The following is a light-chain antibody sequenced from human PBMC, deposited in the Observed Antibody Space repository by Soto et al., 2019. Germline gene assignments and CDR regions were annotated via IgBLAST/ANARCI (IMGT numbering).Light chain of an antibody. J-gene: IGKJ2*01. CDR1: QYISTW. CDR2: KAS. Sequence: DTQMTQSPSTLSASVGDRVTIICRASQYISTWLAWYQQKPGRAPRLLIYKASTLESGVPSRFSGSGSGTEFTLTISSLQPDDFATYYCQHYKNFPHTFGQGTKLEIK. CDR3: QHYKNFPHT. V-gene: IGKV1-5*03.